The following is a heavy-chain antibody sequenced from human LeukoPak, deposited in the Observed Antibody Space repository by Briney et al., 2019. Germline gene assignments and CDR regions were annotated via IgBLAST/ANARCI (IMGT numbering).Heavy chain of an antibody. Sequence: PGGSLRLSCAASGFTFSSYGMHWVRQAPGKGLEWVAFIRYDGSTKHYADSVKGRFTISRDNSKNTLYLQMNSLRAEDTAVYYCAKASTYYGILTGYFDYSGQGTLVTVSS. CDR2: IRYDGSTK. CDR3: AKASTYYGILTGYFDY. J-gene: IGHJ4*02. D-gene: IGHD3-9*01. V-gene: IGHV3-30*02. CDR1: GFTFSSYG.